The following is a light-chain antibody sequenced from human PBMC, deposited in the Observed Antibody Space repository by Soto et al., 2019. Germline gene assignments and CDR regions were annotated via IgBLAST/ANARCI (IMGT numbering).Light chain of an antibody. CDR1: QGISRW. V-gene: IGKV1-12*01. Sequence: DIQMTQSPSSVSASVGDRVTITCRASQGISRWLAWYQQKPGKVPKLLIYAASSLQSGVPSRFSGSGSRTDFTLTISSLQPEDFATYYCQQSNSFPFPFGGGTKVEIK. CDR2: AAS. J-gene: IGKJ4*01. CDR3: QQSNSFPFP.